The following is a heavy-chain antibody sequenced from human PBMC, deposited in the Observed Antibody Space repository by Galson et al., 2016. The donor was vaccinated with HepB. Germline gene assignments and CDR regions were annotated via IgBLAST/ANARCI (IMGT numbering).Heavy chain of an antibody. D-gene: IGHD2-2*01. Sequence: SLRLSCAASGFTFSNSGMHWVRQAPGMGLEWVAVIYYDGGNKYYADSVKGRFTISRDNAKNSLYLKMNSLRAEDTAVYYCARDRGYCSSTRCYGVYYGMDVWGQGTTVTVSS. CDR2: IYYDGGNK. V-gene: IGHV3-33*01. J-gene: IGHJ6*02. CDR3: ARDRGYCSSTRCYGVYYGMDV. CDR1: GFTFSNSG.